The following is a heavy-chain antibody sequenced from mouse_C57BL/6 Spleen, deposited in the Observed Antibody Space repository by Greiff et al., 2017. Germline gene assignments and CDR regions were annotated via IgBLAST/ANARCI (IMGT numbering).Heavy chain of an antibody. CDR3: ARSYYGSSYWFAY. D-gene: IGHD1-1*01. J-gene: IGHJ3*01. V-gene: IGHV1-55*01. CDR2: IYPGSGST. Sequence: QVQLQQPGAELVKPGASVKMSCKASGYTFTSYWITWVKQRPGQGLEWIGDIYPGSGSTNYNEKFQSKATLTVDTSSSTAYMQLSSLTSEDSAVYYCARSYYGSSYWFAYWGQGTLVTVSA. CDR1: GYTFTSYW.